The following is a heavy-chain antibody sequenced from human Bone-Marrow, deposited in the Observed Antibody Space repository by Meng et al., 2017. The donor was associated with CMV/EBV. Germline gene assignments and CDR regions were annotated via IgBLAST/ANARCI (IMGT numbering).Heavy chain of an antibody. CDR1: GFTFSSYS. J-gene: IGHJ4*02. CDR2: ISSSSSYI. V-gene: IGHV3-21*01. D-gene: IGHD3-10*01. CDR3: AGDVGEYLPMAFDN. Sequence: GESLKISCTASGFTFSSYSMNWVRQAPGKGLEWVSSISSSSSYIYYADSVKGRFTISRDNAKNSLNLQMNSLRAEDTAVYYCAGDVGEYLPMAFDNWGQGTLVTVSS.